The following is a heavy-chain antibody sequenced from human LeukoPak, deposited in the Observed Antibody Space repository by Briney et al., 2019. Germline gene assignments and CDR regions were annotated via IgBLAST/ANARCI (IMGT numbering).Heavy chain of an antibody. Sequence: GGSLRLSCAASGFTFSSYAMHWVRQTPGKGLEWGAVIWHDGSNQTYTDSVKGRFTISRDNSKNTLDLHMNSLRAEDTAVYYCARDRGPGGLAGTYYWGQGTLVTVSS. CDR3: ARDRGPGGLAGTYY. V-gene: IGHV3-33*01. CDR1: GFTFSSYA. CDR2: IWHDGSNQ. D-gene: IGHD6-19*01. J-gene: IGHJ4*02.